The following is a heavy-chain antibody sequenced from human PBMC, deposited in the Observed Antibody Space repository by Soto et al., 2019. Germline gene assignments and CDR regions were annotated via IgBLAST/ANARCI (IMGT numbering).Heavy chain of an antibody. V-gene: IGHV5-51*01. D-gene: IGHD2-8*01. CDR1: GYSFTSYW. J-gene: IGHJ6*02. CDR3: AKDPGIVLRPYYYGMDV. Sequence: RESLKISCKGSGYSFTSYWIGWVRQMPGKGLEWMGIIYPGDSDTRYSPSFQGQVTISADKSISTAYLQMNSLRAEDTAVYYCAKDPGIVLRPYYYGMDVWGQGTTVTGLL. CDR2: IYPGDSDT.